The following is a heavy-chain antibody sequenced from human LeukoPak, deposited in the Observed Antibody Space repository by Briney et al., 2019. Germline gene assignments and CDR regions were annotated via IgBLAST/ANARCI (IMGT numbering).Heavy chain of an antibody. J-gene: IGHJ6*03. CDR2: ISGSGGST. D-gene: IGHD1-14*01. V-gene: IGHV3-23*01. CDR1: GFTFSTYA. CDR3: ARDFRTNYYYYMDV. Sequence: QTGGSLRLSCAASGFTFSTYAMSWVRQAPGKGLEWVSAISGSGGSTYYADSVKGRFTISRDNSKNTLYVQMNSLRAEDTALYYCARDFRTNYYYYMDVWGKGTTVTVSS.